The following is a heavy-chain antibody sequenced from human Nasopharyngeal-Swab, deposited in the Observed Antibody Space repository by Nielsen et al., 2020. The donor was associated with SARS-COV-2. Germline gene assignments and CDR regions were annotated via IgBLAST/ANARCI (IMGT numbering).Heavy chain of an antibody. V-gene: IGHV3-23*01. Sequence: GESLKISCAASGFTFSSYAVSWVRQAPGKGLEWVSAISGSGGSTYYADSVKGRFTISRDNSKNTLYLQMNSLRAEDTAVYYCARGDYGMDVWGQGTTVTVSS. CDR3: ARGDYGMDV. J-gene: IGHJ6*02. CDR2: ISGSGGST. CDR1: GFTFSSYA.